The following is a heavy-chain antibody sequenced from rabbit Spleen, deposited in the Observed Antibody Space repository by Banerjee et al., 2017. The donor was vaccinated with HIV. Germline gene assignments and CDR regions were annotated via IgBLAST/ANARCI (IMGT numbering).Heavy chain of an antibody. CDR3: ARDTGSSFSSYGMDL. D-gene: IGHD8-1*01. J-gene: IGHJ6*01. V-gene: IGHV1S45*01. CDR1: GFSFSTGYY. CDR2: IRGGSATDI. Sequence: QEQLEESGGDLVKPGASLTLTCTASGFSFSTGYYICWVRQAPGKGLEWIACIRGGSATDIMYATWAKGRFTVSKTSSTTVTLRLNSLTVADTATYFCARDTGSSFSSYGMDLWGQGTLVTVS.